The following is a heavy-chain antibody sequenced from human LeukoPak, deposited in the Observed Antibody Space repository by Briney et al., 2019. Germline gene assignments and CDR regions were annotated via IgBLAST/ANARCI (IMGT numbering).Heavy chain of an antibody. CDR3: ARRRYYDSTGYLD. D-gene: IGHD3-22*01. Sequence: SETLSLTCSVSGGFISSSSYYWGWIRQPPGKGLEWIGDIYYSGSTYFKPSLASRVAISIDTFKNQFSLRLSPVTAADTAVYYCARRRYYDSTGYLDWGQGTLVIVSS. J-gene: IGHJ1*01. V-gene: IGHV4-39*01. CDR1: GGFISSSSYY. CDR2: IYYSGST.